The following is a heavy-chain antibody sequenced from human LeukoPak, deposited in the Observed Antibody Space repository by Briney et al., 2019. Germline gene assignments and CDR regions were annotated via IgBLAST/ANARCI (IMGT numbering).Heavy chain of an antibody. CDR3: ASGRQLGY. V-gene: IGHV3-7*01. CDR2: IREDGSEK. J-gene: IGHJ4*02. D-gene: IGHD6-13*01. Sequence: GGSLRLSCAASGFTFSSYAMSWVRQAPGKGLEWVANIREDGSEKYYVDSVKGRFTISRDNARNSLYLQMNSLRAEDTAVYYCASGRQLGYWGQGTLVTVSS. CDR1: GFTFSSYA.